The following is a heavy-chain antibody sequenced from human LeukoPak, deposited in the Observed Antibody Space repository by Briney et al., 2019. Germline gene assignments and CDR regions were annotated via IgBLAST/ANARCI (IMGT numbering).Heavy chain of an antibody. CDR3: ARNGGGLDV. CDR1: GGTFSSYA. J-gene: IGHJ6*02. D-gene: IGHD3-10*01. Sequence: ASVKVSCKASGGTFSSYAISWVRQAPGQGPEWMGRIAGNGDTKYSQKFQGRVTITRDVSASAAYLELSSLKLEDTAVYYCARNGGGLDVWGQGTTVTVSS. CDR2: IAGNGDT. V-gene: IGHV1-3*01.